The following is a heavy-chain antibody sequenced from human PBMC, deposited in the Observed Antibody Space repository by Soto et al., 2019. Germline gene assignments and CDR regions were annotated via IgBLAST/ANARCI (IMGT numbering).Heavy chain of an antibody. CDR3: ARANDSSGYYSGPFDY. CDR2: IIPIFGTA. CDR1: GGTFSSYA. V-gene: IGHV1-69*13. J-gene: IGHJ4*02. Sequence: ASVKVSCKGSGGTFSSYAISWVRQAPGQGLEGMGGIIPIFGTANYAQKSQGRVTITADESTSTAYMELSSLRSEDTAVYYCARANDSSGYYSGPFDYWGQETLVTVSS. D-gene: IGHD3-22*01.